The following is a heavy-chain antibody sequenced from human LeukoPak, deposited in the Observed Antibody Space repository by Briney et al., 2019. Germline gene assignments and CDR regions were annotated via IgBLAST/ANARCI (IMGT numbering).Heavy chain of an antibody. V-gene: IGHV3-66*01. J-gene: IGHJ3*02. D-gene: IGHD6-19*01. CDR3: ARVGWYKAFDI. CDR1: GFTVSSNS. Sequence: GGSLRLSCTVSGFTVSSNSMSWVRQAPGKGLEWVSFIYSDNTHYSDSVKGRFTISRDNSKNTLYLQMNSLRAEDTAVYYCARVGWYKAFDIWGQGTMVTVSS. CDR2: IYSDNT.